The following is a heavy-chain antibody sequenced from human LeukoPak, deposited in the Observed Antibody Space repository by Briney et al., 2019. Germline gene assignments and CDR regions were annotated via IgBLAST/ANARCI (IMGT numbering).Heavy chain of an antibody. D-gene: IGHD6-25*01. CDR1: GFTFDDIA. J-gene: IGHJ3*01. CDR3: AKDKIAAASGRGALEF. CDR2: IRWNTGFI. V-gene: IGHV3-9*01. Sequence: GRSLSLVCAASGFTFDDIAIGCVRQAPGKGLEWVSGIRWNTGFIGYADSVKGRFTISRDSAKNSLYLQMNSLRADDTALYYCAKDKIAAASGRGALEFWGQGTMVTVSS.